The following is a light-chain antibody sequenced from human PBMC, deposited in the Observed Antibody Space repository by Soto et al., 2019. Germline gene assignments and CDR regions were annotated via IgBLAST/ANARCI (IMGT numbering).Light chain of an antibody. Sequence: QTVVTQEPSLTVSPGGTVTLTCASSTGPVTSGYYPNWFQQRPGQPPRALIYSTTYKQPWTPARFSGSLLGGKAALTLSDAQPEDEADYYCLFFYGDGVGFGGGTKLTVL. CDR1: TGPVTSGYY. V-gene: IGLV7-43*01. CDR3: LFFYGDGVG. CDR2: STT. J-gene: IGLJ2*01.